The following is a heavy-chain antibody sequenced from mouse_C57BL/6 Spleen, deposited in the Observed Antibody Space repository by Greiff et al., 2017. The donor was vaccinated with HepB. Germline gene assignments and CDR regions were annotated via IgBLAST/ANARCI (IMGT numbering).Heavy chain of an antibody. Sequence: VQLQQSGPELVKPGASVKISCKASGYAFSSSWMNWVKQRPGKGLEWIGRIYPGDGDTNYNGKFKGKATLTADKSSSTAYMQLSSLTSEDSAVYFCAGYGNLVPYFDYWGQGTTLTVSS. V-gene: IGHV1-82*01. J-gene: IGHJ2*01. CDR2: IYPGDGDT. D-gene: IGHD2-1*01. CDR1: GYAFSSSW. CDR3: AGYGNLVPYFDY.